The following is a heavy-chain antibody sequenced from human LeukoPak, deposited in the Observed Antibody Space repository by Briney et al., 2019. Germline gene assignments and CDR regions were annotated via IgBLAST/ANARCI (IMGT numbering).Heavy chain of an antibody. CDR3: AREIAALGAFDI. D-gene: IGHD6-6*01. CDR1: GFTFSNCN. CDR2: ISPSSSSI. J-gene: IGHJ3*02. V-gene: IGHV3-21*04. Sequence: GGSLRLSCAASGFTFSNCNMNWVRHAPGKGLEWVSSISPSSSSIYYADSVKGRFTISRDNAKNSLYLQVNSLRAEDTAVYYCAREIAALGAFDIWGQGTMVTVSS.